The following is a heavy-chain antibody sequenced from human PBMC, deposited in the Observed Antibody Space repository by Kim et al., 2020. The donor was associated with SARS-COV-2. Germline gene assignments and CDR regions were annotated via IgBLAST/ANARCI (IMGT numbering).Heavy chain of an antibody. V-gene: IGHV1-69*13. Sequence: SVKVSCKASGGTFSSYAISWVRQAPGQGLEWMGGIIPIFGTANYAQKFQGRVTITADESTSTAYMELSSLRSEDTAVYYCARAMVRGVITSPSNENWGQGTLVTVSS. J-gene: IGHJ4*02. CDR2: IIPIFGTA. CDR3: ARAMVRGVITSPSNEN. D-gene: IGHD3-10*01. CDR1: GGTFSSYA.